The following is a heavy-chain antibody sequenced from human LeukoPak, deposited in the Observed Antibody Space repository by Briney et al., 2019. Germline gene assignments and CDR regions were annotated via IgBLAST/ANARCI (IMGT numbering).Heavy chain of an antibody. J-gene: IGHJ5*02. CDR2: MNPNNGNT. CDR3: ARVITIFGVVIHNWFDP. D-gene: IGHD3-3*01. V-gene: IGHV1-8*03. CDR1: GYTFTGYY. Sequence: ASVKVSCKASGYTFTGYYMHWVRQATGQGLEWMGWMNPNNGNTGYAQKFQGRVTFTRDTSISTAYMELSSLRSEDTAVYYCARVITIFGVVIHNWFDPWGQGTLVTVSS.